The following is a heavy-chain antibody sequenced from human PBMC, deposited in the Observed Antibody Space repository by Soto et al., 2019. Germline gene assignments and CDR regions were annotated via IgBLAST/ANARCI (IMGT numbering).Heavy chain of an antibody. Sequence: QVQLVQSGAEGKKPGASVKVSCKASGYTFTSYYMHWVRQAPGQGLEWMGIINPSGGSTSYAQKFQGRVTMTRDTSTSTVYMELSSLRSEDTAVYYCARDRTIKGSYYYYGMDVWGQGTTVTVSS. CDR1: GYTFTSYY. CDR3: ARDRTIKGSYYYYGMDV. CDR2: INPSGGST. D-gene: IGHD2-8*01. V-gene: IGHV1-46*01. J-gene: IGHJ6*02.